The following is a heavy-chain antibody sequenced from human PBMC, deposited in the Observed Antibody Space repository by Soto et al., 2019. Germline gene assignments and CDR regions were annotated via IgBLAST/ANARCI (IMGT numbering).Heavy chain of an antibody. CDR1: GYTFTGYY. CDR3: ARSPPGDSKTNWFDP. CDR2: INPNSGGT. J-gene: IGHJ5*02. Sequence: QVQLVQSGAEVKKPGASVKVSCKASGYTFTGYYMHWVRQAPGQGLEWMGWINPNSGGTNYAQKFQGRVTMTRDTPISKAYMELSRLRSEDTAVYYCARSPPGDSKTNWFDPWGQGTLVTVSS. V-gene: IGHV1-2*02. D-gene: IGHD4-4*01.